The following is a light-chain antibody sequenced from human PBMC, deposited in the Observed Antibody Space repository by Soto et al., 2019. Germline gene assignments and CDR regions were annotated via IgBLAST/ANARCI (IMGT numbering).Light chain of an antibody. CDR2: DVN. CDR1: SSDVGNSNG. J-gene: IGLJ1*01. Sequence: QSALTQPPSVPGSPGQSVAISCTGTSSDVGNSNGVSWYHQPPGTAPKLIIYDVNNRPSGVPDRFSGSKSGNTASLTIYGLQAEDEGDYYCSSYTSSSTYVFGTGTKLTVL. CDR3: SSYTSSSTYV. V-gene: IGLV2-18*02.